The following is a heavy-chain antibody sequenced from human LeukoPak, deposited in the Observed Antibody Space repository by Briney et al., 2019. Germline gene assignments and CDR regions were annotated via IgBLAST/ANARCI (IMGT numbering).Heavy chain of an antibody. Sequence: ASVKVSCKVSGYTLTELSMHWVRQAPGKGLEWMGGFDPEDGETIYAQKFQGRVTMTEDTSTDTAYMELSSLRSEDTAVYYCATGITYYYDSSGYYPFDYWGQGTLVTVSS. CDR2: FDPEDGET. CDR1: GYTLTELS. V-gene: IGHV1-24*01. CDR3: ATGITYYYDSSGYYPFDY. J-gene: IGHJ4*02. D-gene: IGHD3-22*01.